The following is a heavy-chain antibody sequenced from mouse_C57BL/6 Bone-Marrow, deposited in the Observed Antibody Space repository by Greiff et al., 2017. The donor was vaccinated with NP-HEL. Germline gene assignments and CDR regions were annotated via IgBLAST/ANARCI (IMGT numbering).Heavy chain of an antibody. V-gene: IGHV1-26*01. CDR2: INPNNGGT. CDR3: ASEGSGYPFAY. CDR1: GYTFTDYY. J-gene: IGHJ3*01. D-gene: IGHD3-2*02. Sequence: EVQLQQSGPELVKPGASVKISCKASGYTFTDYYMNWVKQSHGKSLEWIGDINPNNGGTSYNQKFKGKATLTVDKSSSTAYMELRSLTAEDSAVYYCASEGSGYPFAYWGQGTLVTVSA.